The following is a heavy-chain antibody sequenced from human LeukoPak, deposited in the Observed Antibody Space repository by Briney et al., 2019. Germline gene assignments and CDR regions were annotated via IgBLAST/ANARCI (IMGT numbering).Heavy chain of an antibody. CDR1: GGSITGYY. CDR3: AREEFLHEIDSSGYFIY. J-gene: IGHJ4*02. D-gene: IGHD3-22*01. CDR2: VYSSGVG. V-gene: IGHV4-4*07. Sequence: SETLSLTCTVSGGSITGYYWNWIRQPAGQGLEWLGRVYSSGVGNYNPSLTSRVTMSVDTSKNQFSLKLTSLTAADTAVYYCAREEFLHEIDSSGYFIYWGQGTLVTVSS.